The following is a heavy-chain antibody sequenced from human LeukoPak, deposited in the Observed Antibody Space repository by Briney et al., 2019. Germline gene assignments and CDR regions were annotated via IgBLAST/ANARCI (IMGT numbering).Heavy chain of an antibody. CDR2: INSGSTYT. CDR1: GFTFSSYM. J-gene: IGHJ4*02. D-gene: IGHD1-1*01. V-gene: IGHV3-21*01. CDR3: ARSLTTLTYEGY. Sequence: GGSLRLSCAASGFTFSSYMMNWFRQAPGKGLEWVSSINSGSTYTYYTESVKGRFTVSRDNAKNSLFLQMNSLRAEDTAIYYCARSLTTLTYEGYWGQGTLVTVSS.